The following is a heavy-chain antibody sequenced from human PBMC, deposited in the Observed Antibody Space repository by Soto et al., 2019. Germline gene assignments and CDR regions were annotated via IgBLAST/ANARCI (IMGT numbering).Heavy chain of an antibody. CDR1: GFTFDDYA. Sequence: EVQLVESGGGLVQPGRSLRLSCAASGFTFDDYAMHWVRQAPGKGLEWVSGIRWNSGSIGYADSVKGRFTISRDNAKNSLYLQMNSLRAEDTALYYCAKELLPYYDILTGFDYCGQGTLVTVSS. CDR3: AKELLPYYDILTGFDY. J-gene: IGHJ4*02. V-gene: IGHV3-9*01. CDR2: IRWNSGSI. D-gene: IGHD3-9*01.